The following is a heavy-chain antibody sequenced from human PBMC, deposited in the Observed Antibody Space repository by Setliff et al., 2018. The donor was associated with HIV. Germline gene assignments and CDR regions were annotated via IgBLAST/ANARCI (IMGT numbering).Heavy chain of an antibody. J-gene: IGHJ6*02. CDR3: ARKLRPGHGVDV. D-gene: IGHD3-10*01. V-gene: IGHV3-66*01. Sequence: PGGSLRLSCEASGFRVTDTYMAWVRQAPGKGLEWVTLIYKAGKTYYADSVKGRFTISRDNAKNSMDLQMNSLRAEDTAIYYCARKLRPGHGVDVWGQGTTVTAP. CDR1: GFRVTDTY. CDR2: IYKAGKT.